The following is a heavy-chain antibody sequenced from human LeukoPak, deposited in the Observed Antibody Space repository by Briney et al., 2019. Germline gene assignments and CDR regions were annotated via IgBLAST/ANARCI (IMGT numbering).Heavy chain of an antibody. J-gene: IGHJ4*02. CDR3: ARDRVVVPAAFDY. V-gene: IGHV1-2*02. Sequence: ASVKVSCKASGYSFTGYYMHWVRQAPGQGLEWMGWINPNSGGTNYAQKFQGRVTMTRDTSISTAYMELSRLRSDDTAVYYCARDRVVVPAAFDYWGQGTLVTVSS. CDR2: INPNSGGT. D-gene: IGHD2-2*01. CDR1: GYSFTGYY.